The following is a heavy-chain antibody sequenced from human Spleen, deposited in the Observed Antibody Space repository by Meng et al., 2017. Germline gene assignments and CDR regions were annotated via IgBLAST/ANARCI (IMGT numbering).Heavy chain of an antibody. CDR1: GGIFSNYV. V-gene: IGHV1-69*05. Sequence: SVKVSCKAPGGIFSNYVIGWVRQAPGQGLEWMGGINAVFGTTNYAQKFQGRVTITTDESTSTVYMELTRLTSEDTAVYFCARKAGNCISTTCYSLDYWGHGKLVNGAS. CDR3: ARKAGNCISTTCYSLDY. D-gene: IGHD2-2*01. J-gene: IGHJ4*01. CDR2: INAVFGTT.